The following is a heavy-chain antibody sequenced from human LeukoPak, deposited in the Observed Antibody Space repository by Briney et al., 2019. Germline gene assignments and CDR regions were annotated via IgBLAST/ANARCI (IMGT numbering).Heavy chain of an antibody. Sequence: PGGSLRLSCAASGFTFSSYWMSWVRQAPGKGLEWVAYIKQDGSEKYYVDSVKGRFTISRDNAKNSLYLQMNSLRAKDTAVYYCGTSPVDYGNLFDYWGQGTLVTVSS. J-gene: IGHJ4*02. CDR2: IKQDGSEK. CDR3: GTSPVDYGNLFDY. V-gene: IGHV3-7*01. D-gene: IGHD4-11*01. CDR1: GFTFSSYW.